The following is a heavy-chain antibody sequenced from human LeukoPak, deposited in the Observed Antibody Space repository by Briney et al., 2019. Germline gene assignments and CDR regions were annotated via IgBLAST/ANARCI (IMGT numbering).Heavy chain of an antibody. D-gene: IGHD1-26*01. J-gene: IGHJ4*02. CDR1: GYTFTGYY. CDR2: INPNSGDT. V-gene: IGHV1-2*02. CDR3: ARGSTVGATESLGFDY. Sequence: ASVKASCKASGYTFTGYYIHWVRQAPGQGLEWMGWINPNSGDTHFAQKFQGRVTMTRDTSISTAYMELSMVRSDDTAMYYCARGSTVGATESLGFDYWGQGNPVTVSS.